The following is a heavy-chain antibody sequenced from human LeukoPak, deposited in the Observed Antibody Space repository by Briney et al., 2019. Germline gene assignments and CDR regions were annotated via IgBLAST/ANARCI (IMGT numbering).Heavy chain of an antibody. J-gene: IGHJ6*03. CDR3: ARGLVDFDWLPQAYYYYMDV. Sequence: ASVKVSCKASGYTFTSYDINWVRQATGQGLEWMGWMNPNSGNTGYAQKFQGRVTMTRNTSISTAYMELSSLRSEDTAVYYCARGLVDFDWLPQAYYYYMDVWGKGTTVTVS. CDR1: GYTFTSYD. D-gene: IGHD3-9*01. CDR2: MNPNSGNT. V-gene: IGHV1-8*01.